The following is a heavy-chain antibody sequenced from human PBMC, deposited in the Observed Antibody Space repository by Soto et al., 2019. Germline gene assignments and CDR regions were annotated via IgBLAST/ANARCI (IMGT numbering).Heavy chain of an antibody. J-gene: IGHJ6*02. D-gene: IGHD6-13*01. CDR1: GFTFSSYA. CDR3: AKDKKAAAGWNRGYYYYGMDV. Sequence: GGSLRLSCAASGFTFSSYAMSWVRQAPGKGLEWVSAISGSGGSTYYADSVKGRFTISRDNSKNTLYLQMNSLRAEDTAVYYCAKDKKAAAGWNRGYYYYGMDVWGQGTTVPVSS. CDR2: ISGSGGST. V-gene: IGHV3-23*01.